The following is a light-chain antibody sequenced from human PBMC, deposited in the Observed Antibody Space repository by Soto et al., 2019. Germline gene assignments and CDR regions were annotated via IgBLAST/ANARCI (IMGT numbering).Light chain of an antibody. Sequence: QSALTQPASVSGSPGQSITISCTGTSSDVGGYNYVSWYQHHPGKAPKLMIYGVTNRPSGVSNRFSGSKSGNTASLTISGLQAEDEADYYCSSYTRSSTLVFGGGTKLTVL. CDR2: GVT. CDR1: SSDVGGYNY. J-gene: IGLJ2*01. V-gene: IGLV2-14*03. CDR3: SSYTRSSTLV.